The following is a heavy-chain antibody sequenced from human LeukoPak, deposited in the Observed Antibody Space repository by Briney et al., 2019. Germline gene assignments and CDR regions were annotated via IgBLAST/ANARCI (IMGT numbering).Heavy chain of an antibody. CDR2: ISAYNGNT. V-gene: IGHV1-18*01. CDR3: ARVVTVEMATIISSQLDY. J-gene: IGHJ4*02. Sequence: ASVKVSCKASGYTFTSYDINWVRQATGQGLEWMGWISAYNGNTNYAQKLQGRVTMTTDTSTSTAYMELRSLRSDDTAVYYCARVVTVEMATIISSQLDYWGQGTLVTVSS. D-gene: IGHD5-24*01. CDR1: GYTFTSYD.